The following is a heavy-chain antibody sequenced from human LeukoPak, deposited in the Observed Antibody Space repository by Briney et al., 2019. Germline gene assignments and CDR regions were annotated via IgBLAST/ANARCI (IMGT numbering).Heavy chain of an antibody. D-gene: IGHD6-6*01. CDR2: INHSGVT. J-gene: IGHJ4*02. CDR1: GGSFSGYY. CDR3: ARGPASSGIHYFFDY. V-gene: IGHV4-34*01. Sequence: SETLSLTCALSGGSFSGYYWSWIRQSPEKGLEWIGEINHSGVTNYNPSLKSRVTISVDSSNQQFSLRLNSVTAADTAVYYCARGPASSGIHYFFDYWGQGTLVTVSS.